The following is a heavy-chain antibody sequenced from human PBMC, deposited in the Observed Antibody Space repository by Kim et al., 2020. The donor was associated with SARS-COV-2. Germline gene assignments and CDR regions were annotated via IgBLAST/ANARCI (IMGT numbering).Heavy chain of an antibody. CDR3: ARHCGGDCYSSLGPFDY. V-gene: IGHV3-7*03. D-gene: IGHD2-21*02. CDR2: IKQDGSEE. Sequence: GGSLRLSCAASGFTFSSYWMSWVRQAPGKGLEWVANIKQDGSEEYYVGAVKGRFTISRDNAKNSLFLQMNSLRAEDTAVYYCARHCGGDCYSSLGPFDYWGQEPLVTVSS. CDR1: GFTFSSYW. J-gene: IGHJ4*02.